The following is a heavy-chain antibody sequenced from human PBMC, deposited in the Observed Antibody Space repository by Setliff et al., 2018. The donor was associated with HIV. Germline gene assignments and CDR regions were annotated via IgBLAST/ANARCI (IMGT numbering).Heavy chain of an antibody. J-gene: IGHJ3*01. V-gene: IGHV4-39*07. D-gene: IGHD4-17*01. CDR1: GGTISSSDYY. CDR2: IVYSGTT. Sequence: SETLSLTCTVSGGTISSSDYYWGWIRQPPGKGLEWIGSIVYSGTTYYNVSLESRVTISVDTSKHQFSLKLSSVTAADTAVYYCARVQMAYAAFDVWGQGTMVTVSS. CDR3: ARVQMAYAAFDV.